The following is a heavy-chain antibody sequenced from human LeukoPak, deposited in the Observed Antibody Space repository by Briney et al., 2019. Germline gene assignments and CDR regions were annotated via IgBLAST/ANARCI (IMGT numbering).Heavy chain of an antibody. V-gene: IGHV4-38-2*02. Sequence: SETLSLTCTVSGYSISSGYYWGWIRQPPGKGLEWIGSIYHSGSTYYNPSLKSRVTISVDTSKNQFSLKLSSVTAADTAVYYCARGHTYYYDSSDPFDYWGQGTLVTVSS. CDR3: ARGHTYYYDSSDPFDY. J-gene: IGHJ4*02. CDR2: IYHSGST. D-gene: IGHD3-22*01. CDR1: GYSISSGYY.